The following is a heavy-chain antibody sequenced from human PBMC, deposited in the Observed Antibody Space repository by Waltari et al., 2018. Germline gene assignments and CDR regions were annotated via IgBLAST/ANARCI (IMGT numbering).Heavy chain of an antibody. D-gene: IGHD3-10*01. CDR3: ATYGSGRYAHFDY. CDR1: GYTFTKYY. CDR2: INPSDGGT. Sequence: QVQLVQSGAEVKKPGASVKVSCKASGYTFTKYYMPWMRQAPGQGLEWMGVINPSDGGTTYAQRFQGRVTMTRDTSTSTVYMELSSLRSEDTAVYYCATYGSGRYAHFDYWGQGTLVTVSS. V-gene: IGHV1-46*01. J-gene: IGHJ4*02.